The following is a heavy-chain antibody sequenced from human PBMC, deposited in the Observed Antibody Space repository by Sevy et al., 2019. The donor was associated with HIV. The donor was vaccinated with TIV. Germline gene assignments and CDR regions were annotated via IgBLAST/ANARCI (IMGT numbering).Heavy chain of an antibody. CDR2: ISSNGDST. CDR1: GFTFSYYA. D-gene: IGHD2-2*01. CDR3: LKDLLRPVVVPAASFDY. V-gene: IGHV3-64D*06. J-gene: IGHJ4*02. Sequence: GGSLRLSCSASGFTFSYYAMHWVRQAPGKGLQYVSGISSNGDSTDYADSVKGRFTISRDNSKNTLYLQMCSLRAEDTAVYYCLKDLLRPVVVPAASFDYWGRGTLVTVSS.